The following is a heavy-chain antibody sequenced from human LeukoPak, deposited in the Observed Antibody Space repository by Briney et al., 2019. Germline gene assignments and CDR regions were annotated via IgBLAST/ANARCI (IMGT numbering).Heavy chain of an antibody. J-gene: IGHJ4*02. V-gene: IGHV3-33*01. D-gene: IGHD6-19*01. Sequence: GGSLRLSCAASGFTFSNYDMHWVRQAPGKGLDWVAVIWYDGSNKYYADSVKGRFTISRDNSKNTLYLQMNSLRAEDTAVYYCARGSLGTIAVAGTLDYWGQGILVTVSS. CDR2: IWYDGSNK. CDR1: GFTFSNYD. CDR3: ARGSLGTIAVAGTLDY.